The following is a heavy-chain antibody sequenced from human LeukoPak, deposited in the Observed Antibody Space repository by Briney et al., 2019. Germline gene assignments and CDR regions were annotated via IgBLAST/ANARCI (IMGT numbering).Heavy chain of an antibody. Sequence: PGGSLRLSCAASGFTFSSYGMHWVRQAPGKGLEWVAVIWYDGSNKYYADSVKGRFTISRDNSKNSLYLQMNSLRAEDTAVYYCARWDYGSGSYKDYWGQGTLVTVSS. D-gene: IGHD3-10*01. V-gene: IGHV3-33*01. J-gene: IGHJ4*02. CDR2: IWYDGSNK. CDR3: ARWDYGSGSYKDY. CDR1: GFTFSSYG.